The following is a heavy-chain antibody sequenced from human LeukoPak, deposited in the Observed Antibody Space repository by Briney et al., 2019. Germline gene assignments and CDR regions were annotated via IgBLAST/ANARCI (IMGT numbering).Heavy chain of an antibody. D-gene: IGHD1-26*01. CDR2: IRSSGRTT. V-gene: IGHV3-23*01. J-gene: IGHJ4*02. Sequence: PGGSLRLSCAASGVTFKNSAMNWVRQAPGKGPEWVAVIRSSGRTTDYADSVKGRFTISRDNSNNTLFLQMIRLRAEDTAVYYCAKPPENVVGTSPFYFDSWGQGTLVTVSS. CDR1: GVTFKNSA. CDR3: AKPPENVVGTSPFYFDS.